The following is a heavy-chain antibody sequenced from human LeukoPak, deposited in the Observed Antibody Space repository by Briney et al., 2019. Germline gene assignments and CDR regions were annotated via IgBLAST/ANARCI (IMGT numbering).Heavy chain of an antibody. CDR3: STSTSSGYYGGSQH. V-gene: IGHV3-15*01. CDR2: IKSKTDGGTT. D-gene: IGHD3-22*01. Sequence: PGRSLRLSCAASGFTFSSYAMHWVRQAPGKGLEWVGRIKSKTDGGTTDYAAPVKGRFTISRDDSKNTLYLQMNSLKTEDTAVYYCSTSTSSGYYGGSQHWGQGTLVTVSS. CDR1: GFTFSSYA. J-gene: IGHJ1*01.